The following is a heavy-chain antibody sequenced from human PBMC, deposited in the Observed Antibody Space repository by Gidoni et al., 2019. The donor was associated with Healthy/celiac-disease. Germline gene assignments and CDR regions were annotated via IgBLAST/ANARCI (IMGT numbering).Heavy chain of an antibody. CDR2: IYHSGST. J-gene: IGHJ4*02. Sequence: QVQLQESGPGLVKPPETLSLTCTVSGYSISSGYYLGWIRQPPGKGLEWIGSIYHSGSTYYNPSLKSRVTISVDTSKNQCSLKLSSVTAADTAVYYCARDGLVAAAAPIDYWGQGTLVTVSS. CDR1: GYSISSGYY. D-gene: IGHD6-13*01. V-gene: IGHV4-38-2*02. CDR3: ARDGLVAAAAPIDY.